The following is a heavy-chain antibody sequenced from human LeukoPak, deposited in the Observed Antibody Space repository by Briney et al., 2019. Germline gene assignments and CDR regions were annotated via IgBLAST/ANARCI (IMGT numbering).Heavy chain of an antibody. J-gene: IGHJ4*02. D-gene: IGHD4-17*01. CDR2: ISFDGSNK. CDR1: GFTFRNYG. V-gene: IGHV3-30*03. Sequence: PGGSLRLSCAASGFTFRNYGMHWVRQPPGKGLEWVAVISFDGSNKHYADSVKGRFTISRDNSKNTLYLQMNSLRAEDTAVYYCARDPLRLRRPWYFDYWGQGTLVTVSS. CDR3: ARDPLRLRRPWYFDY.